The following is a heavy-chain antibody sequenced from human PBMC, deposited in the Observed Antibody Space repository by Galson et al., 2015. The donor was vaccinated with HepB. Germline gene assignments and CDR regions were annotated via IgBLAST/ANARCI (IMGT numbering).Heavy chain of an antibody. D-gene: IGHD3-22*01. CDR3: ANNYYDSSGYYYVPDY. Sequence: SLRLSCAASGFTFSSYGMHWVRQAPGKGLEWVAVISYDGSNKYYADSVKGRFTISRDNSKNTLYLQMNSLRAEDTAVYYCANNYYDSSGYYYVPDYWCQGTLVTVSS. J-gene: IGHJ4*02. V-gene: IGHV3-30*18. CDR1: GFTFSSYG. CDR2: ISYDGSNK.